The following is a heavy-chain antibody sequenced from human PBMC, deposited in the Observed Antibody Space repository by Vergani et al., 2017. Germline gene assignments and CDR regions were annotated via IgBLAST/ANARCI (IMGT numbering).Heavy chain of an antibody. D-gene: IGHD6-6*01. CDR1: GGSISSYY. CDR3: ARGAYSSSSEWFDP. V-gene: IGHV4-59*01. Sequence: QVQLQESGPGLVKPSETLSLTCTVSGGSISSYYWSWIRQPPGKGLEWIGYIYYSGSTNYNPSLKIRVTISVDTSKNQFSLKLSSVTAADTAVYYCARGAYSSSSEWFDPWGQGTLVTVSA. CDR2: IYYSGST. J-gene: IGHJ5*02.